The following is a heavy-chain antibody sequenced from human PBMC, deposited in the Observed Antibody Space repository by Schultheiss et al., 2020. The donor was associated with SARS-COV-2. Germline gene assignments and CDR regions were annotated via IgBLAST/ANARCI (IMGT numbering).Heavy chain of an antibody. V-gene: IGHV4-39*07. CDR1: GGSISSSSYY. CDR2: INHSGST. J-gene: IGHJ4*02. Sequence: SETLSLTCTVSGGSISSSSYYWGWIRQPPGKGLEWIGEINHSGSTNYNPSLKSRVTISVDTSKNQFSLKLSSVTAADTAVYYCARELNYWGQGTLVTVSS. CDR3: ARELNY.